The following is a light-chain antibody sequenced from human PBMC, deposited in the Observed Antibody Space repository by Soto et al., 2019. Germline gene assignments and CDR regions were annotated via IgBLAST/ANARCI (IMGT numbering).Light chain of an antibody. J-gene: IGKJ1*01. CDR1: QSVSSSY. V-gene: IGKV3-20*01. CDR3: QHYGSSPET. CDR2: GAS. Sequence: EIVLTQSPGTLSLSPGERATLSCRASQSVSSSYLAWYQQKPGQAPRLLVYGASNRATGIPDRFSGSGSGTDLTLTISRVEPEDFAVYYCQHYGSSPETFGQGTKVEIK.